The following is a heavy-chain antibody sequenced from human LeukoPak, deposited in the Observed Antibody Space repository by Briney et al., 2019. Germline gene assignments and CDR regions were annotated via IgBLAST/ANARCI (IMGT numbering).Heavy chain of an antibody. CDR1: GFTFSSYG. J-gene: IGHJ4*02. V-gene: IGHV3-30*02. CDR3: AKDLGKGWAAAGMFDY. Sequence: PGGSLRLSCAASGFTFSSYGMHWVRQAPGKGLEWVAFIRSDGSNKYYADSVKGRFSISRDNSKNTLYLQMTSLRAEDTAVYYCAKDLGKGWAAAGMFDYWGQGTLVTVSS. CDR2: IRSDGSNK. D-gene: IGHD6-13*01.